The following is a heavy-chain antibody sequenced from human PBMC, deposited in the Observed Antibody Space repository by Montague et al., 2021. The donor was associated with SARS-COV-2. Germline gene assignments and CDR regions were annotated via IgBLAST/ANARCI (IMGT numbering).Heavy chain of an antibody. CDR3: ARDWWNGDWLFGLYYYYGMDV. D-gene: IGHD3-9*01. CDR2: IWYDGSNQ. CDR1: GFTFSSYG. J-gene: IGHJ6*02. V-gene: IGHV3-33*01. Sequence: SLRLSCAASGFTFSSYGMHWVRQAPGKGLEWVAVIWYDGSNQYYADSVXGLFTISRDNSKNTPYLQMNSLRAEDTAVYYCARDWWNGDWLFGLYYYYGMDVWGQGTTVTVSS.